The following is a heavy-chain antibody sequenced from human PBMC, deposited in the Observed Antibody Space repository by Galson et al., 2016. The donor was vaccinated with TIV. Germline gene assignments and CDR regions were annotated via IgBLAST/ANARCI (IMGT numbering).Heavy chain of an antibody. Sequence: SETLSLTCTVSGVSITRHYWSWIRQPPGKGLEWIGNVFYTGTANSISSLKSRLTISVDTLKSQFSLQLSSVTAADTAVYFCAGQIQRWPQGPYYFDDWGQGALVTVSS. D-gene: IGHD4-23*01. V-gene: IGHV4-59*11. CDR1: GVSITRHY. J-gene: IGHJ4*02. CDR3: AGQIQRWPQGPYYFDD. CDR2: VFYTGTA.